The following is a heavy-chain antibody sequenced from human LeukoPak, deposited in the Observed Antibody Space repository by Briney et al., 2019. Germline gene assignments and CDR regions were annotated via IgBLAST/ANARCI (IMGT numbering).Heavy chain of an antibody. CDR1: GFTFGNAW. V-gene: IGHV3-15*01. CDR2: IKSKTAGGTT. Sequence: PGGSLRLPCAASGFTFGNAWMSWVRQGPGKGLEWVGHIKSKTAGGTTDYAAPVKGRFTISRDDSKNTLYLQMNSLKTEDTAVYYCTTVWRYWGQGTLVTVSS. CDR3: TTVWRY. D-gene: IGHD3-16*01. J-gene: IGHJ4*02.